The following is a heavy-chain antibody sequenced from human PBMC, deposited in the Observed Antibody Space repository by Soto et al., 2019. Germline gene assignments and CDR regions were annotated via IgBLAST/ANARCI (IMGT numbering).Heavy chain of an antibody. Sequence: GASVKVSFKASGYTFTSYGISWLRQAPGQGLEWMGWISAYNGNTNYAQKLQGRVTMTTDTSTSTAYMELRSLRSDDTAVYYCARDVEVVITVDYYYYGMDVWGQGTTVTVSS. D-gene: IGHD3-22*01. CDR2: ISAYNGNT. V-gene: IGHV1-18*01. CDR1: GYTFTSYG. CDR3: ARDVEVVITVDYYYYGMDV. J-gene: IGHJ6*02.